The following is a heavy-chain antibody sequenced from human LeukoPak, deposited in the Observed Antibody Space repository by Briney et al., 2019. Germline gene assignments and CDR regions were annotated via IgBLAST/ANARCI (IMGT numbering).Heavy chain of an antibody. Sequence: ASETLSLTCIVSGGSISSYYWSWIRQPPGKGLEWIGYMFYSGSTTYNPSLKSRVTISVDTSKNQFSLKLSSVTAADTAVYYCAHLDHYDLHFDYWGQGTLVTVSS. D-gene: IGHD3-22*01. V-gene: IGHV4-59*12. CDR2: MFYSGST. CDR1: GGSISSYY. CDR3: AHLDHYDLHFDY. J-gene: IGHJ4*02.